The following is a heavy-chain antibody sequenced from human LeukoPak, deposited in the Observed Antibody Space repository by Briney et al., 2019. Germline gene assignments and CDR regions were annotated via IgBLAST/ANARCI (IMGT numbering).Heavy chain of an antibody. Sequence: PGGSLRLSCAGSGFTVRNFDVNWVRQAPGKGLEWVSYIGTSSSTIYYADSVKGRLTISRDNSKNTVYLQMDSLRAEDTAIYYCAKESYGPTAVHFDFWGQGALVTVSS. CDR1: GFTVRNFD. CDR2: IGTSSSTI. D-gene: IGHD2-21*02. J-gene: IGHJ4*02. CDR3: AKESYGPTAVHFDF. V-gene: IGHV3-48*01.